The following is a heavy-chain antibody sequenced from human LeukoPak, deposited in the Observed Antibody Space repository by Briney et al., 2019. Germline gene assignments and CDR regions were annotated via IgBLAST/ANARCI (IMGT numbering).Heavy chain of an antibody. Sequence: ASVKVSCKASGGTFSSYAISWVRQAPGQGLEWMGGIIPIFGTANYAQKFQGRVTITTDESTSTAYMELSSLRSEDTAVYYCASGAGGYSYGNYYYYYMDVWSKGTTVTVSS. J-gene: IGHJ6*03. CDR1: GGTFSSYA. D-gene: IGHD5-18*01. CDR2: IIPIFGTA. V-gene: IGHV1-69*05. CDR3: ASGAGGYSYGNYYYYYMDV.